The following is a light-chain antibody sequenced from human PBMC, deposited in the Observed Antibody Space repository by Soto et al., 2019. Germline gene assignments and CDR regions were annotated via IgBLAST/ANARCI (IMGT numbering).Light chain of an antibody. CDR2: GAS. J-gene: IGKJ2*01. V-gene: IGKV4-1*01. CDR3: QQSYSSPPYT. CDR1: QSVLYSSNNKNY. Sequence: DIVMTQSPDSLAVSLGERATINCKSSQSVLYSSNNKNYLAWYQQKPGKAPNLLIYGASSLHSGVPSRFSGSGSGTDFTLTISSLQPEDFATYYCQQSYSSPPYTFGQGTKLEI.